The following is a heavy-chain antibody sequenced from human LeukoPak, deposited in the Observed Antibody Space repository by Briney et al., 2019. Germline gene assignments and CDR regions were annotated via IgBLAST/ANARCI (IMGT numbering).Heavy chain of an antibody. CDR1: GFTFSSSA. CDR3: AKDPSSGYYSNYYFDY. CDR2: ISGSGGSI. J-gene: IGHJ4*02. V-gene: IGHV3-23*01. D-gene: IGHD3-22*01. Sequence: GGSLRLSCAASGFTFSSSAMSWVRQAPGKGLEWVSAISGSGGSIYYADSVKGRFTISRDNSKNTLYLQMSSLRAEDTAVYYCAKDPSSGYYSNYYFDYWGQGTLVTVSS.